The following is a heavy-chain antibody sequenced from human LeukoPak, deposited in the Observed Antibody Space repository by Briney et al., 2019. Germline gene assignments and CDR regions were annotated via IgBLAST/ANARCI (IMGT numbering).Heavy chain of an antibody. J-gene: IGHJ4*02. Sequence: GGSLRLSCAASGFIFNNEWMDWVRQAPGKGLEWVANIRADGTEKYYVDSVKGRFTISRDNAKNSLYLQLNSLRVEDTAVYYCPRRLDYWGQGTLVTVSS. V-gene: IGHV3-7*03. CDR2: IRADGTEK. CDR1: GFIFNNEW. CDR3: PRRLDY.